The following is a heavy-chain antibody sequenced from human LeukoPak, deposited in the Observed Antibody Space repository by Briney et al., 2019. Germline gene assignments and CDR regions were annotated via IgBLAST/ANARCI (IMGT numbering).Heavy chain of an antibody. CDR1: GYTFTSYY. V-gene: IGHV1-2*02. D-gene: IGHD4-11*01. Sequence: GASVKVSCKASGYTFTSYYMHWVRQAPGQGLEWMGWINPNTAGTNYAQKFLGGVTLTWDTSISTAYMELSRLTSDDTAVYYCATSAGDYRAGHYYYMGVWGKGTSVTVSS. CDR3: ATSAGDYRAGHYYYMGV. CDR2: INPNTAGT. J-gene: IGHJ6*03.